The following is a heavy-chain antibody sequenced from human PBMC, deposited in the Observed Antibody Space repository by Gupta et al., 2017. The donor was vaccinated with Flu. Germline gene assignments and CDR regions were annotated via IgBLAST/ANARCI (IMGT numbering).Heavy chain of an antibody. D-gene: IGHD6-13*01. Sequence: QVQLQESGPGLATPSETLSLPCTVSGGSISGYYWSWIRQSPGNGREWIGFIYYTGSTNYNPSVKSGVTRSVDTTKNQVSLELSSVTAEDTAVYDCARDIRGSVTAAGTWGQGTLVTVSS. J-gene: IGHJ4*02. V-gene: IGHV4-59*01. CDR3: ARDIRGSVTAAGT. CDR1: GGSISGYY. CDR2: IYYTGST.